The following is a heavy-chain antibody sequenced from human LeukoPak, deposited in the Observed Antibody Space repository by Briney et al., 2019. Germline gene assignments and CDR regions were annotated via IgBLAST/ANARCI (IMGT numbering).Heavy chain of an antibody. CDR1: GFTFDDYG. CDR2: INWNGGST. J-gene: IGHJ6*03. D-gene: IGHD6-19*01. V-gene: IGHV3-20*04. CDR3: ARGSGWYYYYYMDV. Sequence: GGSLRPSCAASGFTFDDYGMSWVRQAPGKGLEWVSGINWNGGSTGYADSVKGRFTISRDNAKNSLYLQMNSLRAEDTALYYCARGSGWYYYYYMDVWGKGTTVTVSS.